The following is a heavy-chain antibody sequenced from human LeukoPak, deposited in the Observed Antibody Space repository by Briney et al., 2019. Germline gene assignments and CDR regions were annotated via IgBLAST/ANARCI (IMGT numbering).Heavy chain of an antibody. CDR1: GFTFEDYA. J-gene: IGHJ4*02. Sequence: GGSLRLSCAAAGFTFEDYAMHWVRQAPGKGLEWVSGISWDSGTIGYADSVKSRFTISRDNAKNSLYLQMNSLRAEDTASYYCAKGSAGDFDYWGQGTLVTVSS. V-gene: IGHV3-9*01. D-gene: IGHD6-13*01. CDR3: AKGSAGDFDY. CDR2: ISWDSGTI.